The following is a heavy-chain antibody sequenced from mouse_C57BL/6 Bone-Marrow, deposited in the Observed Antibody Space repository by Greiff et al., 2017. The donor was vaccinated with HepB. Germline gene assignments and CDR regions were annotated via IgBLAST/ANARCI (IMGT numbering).Heavy chain of an antibody. CDR3: AREGIYYYGSRASY. V-gene: IGHV1-55*01. J-gene: IGHJ3*01. Sequence: QVQLQQPGAELVKPGASVKMSCKASGYTFTSYWITWVKQRPGQGLEWIGDIYPGSGSTNYNEKFKSKATLTVETSSSTAYMQLSSLTSEDSAVYYCAREGIYYYGSRASYWGQGTLVTVSA. CDR2: IYPGSGST. CDR1: GYTFTSYW. D-gene: IGHD1-1*01.